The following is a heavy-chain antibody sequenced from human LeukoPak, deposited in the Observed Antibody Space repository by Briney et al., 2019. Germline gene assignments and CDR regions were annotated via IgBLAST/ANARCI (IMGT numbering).Heavy chain of an antibody. Sequence: ASVKVSCKASGYTFTGYYMHWVRQAPGQGLEWMGWINPNSGGTNYAQKFQGRVTMTRDTSISTAYMELSRLRSDDTAVYYCARDREQLLFSYYYMDVWAKGPRSPSP. CDR1: GYTFTGYY. CDR2: INPNSGGT. V-gene: IGHV1-2*02. D-gene: IGHD2-2*01. J-gene: IGHJ6*03. CDR3: ARDREQLLFSYYYMDV.